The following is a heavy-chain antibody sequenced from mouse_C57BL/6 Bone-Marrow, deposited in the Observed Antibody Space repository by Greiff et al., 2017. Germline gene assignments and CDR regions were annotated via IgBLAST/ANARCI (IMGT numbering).Heavy chain of an antibody. CDR2: INPGSGGT. Sequence: VQLQQSGAELVRPGTSVKVSCKASGYAFTNYLIEWVKQRPGQGLEWIGVINPGSGGTNYNEKFKGKATLTAEQSTSTAYMQLSSLSSEDSAVYFCARGSFAYWGQGPLVSVSA. CDR1: GYAFTNYL. V-gene: IGHV1-54*01. CDR3: ARGSFAY. J-gene: IGHJ3*01.